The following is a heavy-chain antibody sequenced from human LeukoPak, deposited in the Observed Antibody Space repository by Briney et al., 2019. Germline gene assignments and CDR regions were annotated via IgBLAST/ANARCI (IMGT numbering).Heavy chain of an antibody. CDR1: GGSISSSSYY. V-gene: IGHV4-39*01. Sequence: SETLSLTCTVSGGSISSSSYYWGWIRQPPGKGLEWIGSIYYSGSTYQNPSLKSRVTISVDTSKNQFSLKLSSVTAADTAVYYCARRGSRWYWYFDLWGRGTLVTVSS. CDR3: ARRGSRWYWYFDL. D-gene: IGHD6-13*01. J-gene: IGHJ2*01. CDR2: IYYSGST.